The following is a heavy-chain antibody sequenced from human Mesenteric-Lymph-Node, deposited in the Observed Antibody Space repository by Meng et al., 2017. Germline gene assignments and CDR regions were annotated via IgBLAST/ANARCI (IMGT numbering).Heavy chain of an antibody. D-gene: IGHD6-13*01. CDR1: GFTFSTYA. CDR2: INSFSSYI. Sequence: GGSLRLSCAASGFTFSTYAMHWVRQAPGKGLEWVSSINSFSSYIYYADSVRGRFTISRDNAKNSLYLQMNSLRAEDTAVYYCARDMWGGVAAAGPLNWGQGTLVTVSS. V-gene: IGHV3-21*01. CDR3: ARDMWGGVAAAGPLN. J-gene: IGHJ4*02.